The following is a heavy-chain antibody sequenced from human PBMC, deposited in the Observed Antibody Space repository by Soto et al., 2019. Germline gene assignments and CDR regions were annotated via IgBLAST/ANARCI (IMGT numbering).Heavy chain of an antibody. CDR1: GFIFGNYM. D-gene: IGHD4-4*01. CDR3: ARPLWRDDYNWGYFDL. Sequence: PGGSLRLSCAFSGFIFGNYMMTWVRQAPGKGLEWVSTIRDGGESTYYADSVKGRFTISRDNSKNTLYLQMDSLGVEDTAVYYCARPLWRDDYNWGYFDLWGRGTLVTVSS. CDR2: IRDGGEST. J-gene: IGHJ2*01. V-gene: IGHV3-23*01.